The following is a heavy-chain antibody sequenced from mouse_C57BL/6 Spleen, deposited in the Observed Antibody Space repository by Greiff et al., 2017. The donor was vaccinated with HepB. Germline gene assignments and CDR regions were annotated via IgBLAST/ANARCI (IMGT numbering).Heavy chain of an antibody. D-gene: IGHD1-1*01. J-gene: IGHJ2*01. V-gene: IGHV1-53*01. Sequence: QVQLKQPGTELVKPGASVKLSCKASGYTFTSYWMHWVKQRPGQGLEWIGNINPSNGGTNYNEKFKSKATLTVDKSSSTAYMQLSSLTSEDSAVYYCARITTVVDYVDYWGQGTTLTVSS. CDR3: ARITTVVDYVDY. CDR1: GYTFTSYW. CDR2: INPSNGGT.